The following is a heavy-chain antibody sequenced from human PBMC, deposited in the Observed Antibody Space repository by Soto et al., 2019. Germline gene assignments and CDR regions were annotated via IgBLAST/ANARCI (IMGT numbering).Heavy chain of an antibody. V-gene: IGHV3-30*03. D-gene: IGHD5-18*01. CDR1: GFTFSGYG. J-gene: IGHJ4*02. Sequence: GGSLRLSCAASGFTFSGYGMRWVRQAPGKGLEWVAVISYDGSNKYYADSVKGRFTISRDNSKNTLYLQMNSLRAEDTAVYYCARRRGYSYGWACFDYWGQGTLVTVSS. CDR3: ARRRGYSYGWACFDY. CDR2: ISYDGSNK.